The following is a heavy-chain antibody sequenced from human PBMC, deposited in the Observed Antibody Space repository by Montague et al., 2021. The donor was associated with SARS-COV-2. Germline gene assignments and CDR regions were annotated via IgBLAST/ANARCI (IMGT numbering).Heavy chain of an antibody. CDR2: ISSSSSYI. Sequence: SLRLSCAASGFTFSSYSMNWVRQAPGKGLEWVSSISSSSSYIYNADSVKGRFTISRDNAKNSLYLQMNSLRAEDTAVYYCARDARYDFWSGYYFDYWGQGTLVTVSS. D-gene: IGHD3-3*01. CDR1: GFTFSSYS. V-gene: IGHV3-21*01. J-gene: IGHJ4*02. CDR3: ARDARYDFWSGYYFDY.